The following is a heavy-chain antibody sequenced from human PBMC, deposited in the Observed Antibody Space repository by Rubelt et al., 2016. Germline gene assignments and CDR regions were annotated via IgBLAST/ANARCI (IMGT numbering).Heavy chain of an antibody. CDR1: GFTFSRYA. CDR3: ARDADSSGVNLSYFDY. V-gene: IGHV3-23*01. Sequence: SRGGLVQPGGSLRVSCAASGFTFSRYAMNWVRQAPGKGLEWVAAISGSGGSTFYADSVKGRFTISRDNSKNTLYLQMNSLRAEDTAVYYCARDADSSGVNLSYFDYWGQGTLVTVSS. J-gene: IGHJ4*02. CDR2: ISGSGGST. D-gene: IGHD3-22*01.